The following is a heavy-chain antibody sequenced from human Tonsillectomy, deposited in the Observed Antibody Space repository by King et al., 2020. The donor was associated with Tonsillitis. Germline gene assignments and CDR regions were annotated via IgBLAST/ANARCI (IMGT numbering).Heavy chain of an antibody. D-gene: IGHD3-10*01. CDR3: AAYYTSLSD. CDR1: GCTFRTYW. CDR2: IKQDGSEK. J-gene: IGHJ4*02. V-gene: IGHV3-7*03. Sequence: QLVQSGGGLGQPGGSLRLSCAASGCTFRTYWMSWVRQAPGKGLEWVANIKQDGSEKYYVDSVKGRFTISRDNAKNSLYLQMNSLGAEDTAVYYCAAYYTSLSDWGQGTLVTVSS.